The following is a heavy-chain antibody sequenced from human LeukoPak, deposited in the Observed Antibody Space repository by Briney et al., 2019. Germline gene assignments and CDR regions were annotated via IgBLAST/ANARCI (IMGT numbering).Heavy chain of an antibody. CDR1: GFTFSSYW. D-gene: IGHD1-26*01. CDR3: ARDYYENIAHSHMLPF. V-gene: IGHV3-7*03. Sequence: GGSLRLSCAASGFTFSSYWMTWVRQAPGKGLEWVANIKQDGGESYYVDSVKGRFTISRENAKNSPYLQMNNLRAADTAVYYCARDYYENIAHSHMLPFWGQGTLVTVSS. J-gene: IGHJ4*02. CDR2: IKQDGGES.